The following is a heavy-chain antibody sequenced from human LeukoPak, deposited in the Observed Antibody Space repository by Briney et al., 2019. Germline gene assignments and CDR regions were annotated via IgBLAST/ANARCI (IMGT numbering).Heavy chain of an antibody. Sequence: SVTVSCKASGYTFHSYDINWVRQAPGQGLEWMGGIFPIFGTAYYVQKVQGRVTITADESTSTAYMELSSLRSEDTAVYYCAREAVATTRYYYYYYMDVWGKGTTVTISS. D-gene: IGHD5-12*01. J-gene: IGHJ6*03. V-gene: IGHV1-69*13. CDR2: IFPIFGTA. CDR3: AREAVATTRYYYYYYMDV. CDR1: GYTFHSYD.